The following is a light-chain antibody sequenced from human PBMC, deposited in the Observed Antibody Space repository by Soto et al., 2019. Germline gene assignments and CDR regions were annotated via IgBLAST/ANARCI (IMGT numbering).Light chain of an antibody. CDR1: SSDVGGHNF. V-gene: IGLV2-11*01. Sequence: QSVLTQPRSVSGSPGQSVTISCTGTSSDVGGHNFVSWYQQHPGKAPKVMIYDVSKRPSGVPDRFSGSKSGNTASLTISGLQDEDEANYYCCSFADSYTLIFGGGTKLTVL. J-gene: IGLJ2*01. CDR2: DVS. CDR3: CSFADSYTLI.